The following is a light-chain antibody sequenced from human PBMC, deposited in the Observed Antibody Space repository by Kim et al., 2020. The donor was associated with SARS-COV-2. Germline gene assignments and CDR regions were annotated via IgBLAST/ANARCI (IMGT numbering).Light chain of an antibody. Sequence: SPGERASLSCRASQSVRSRYLAWYQQRPGQAPRLLIYGAASRATGIPDRFSGSGSGTDFTLTISGLEPEEFAVYYCQRYGSSPPYTVGRGSKLEI. CDR3: QRYGSSPPYT. V-gene: IGKV3-20*01. CDR1: QSVRSRY. J-gene: IGKJ2*01. CDR2: GAA.